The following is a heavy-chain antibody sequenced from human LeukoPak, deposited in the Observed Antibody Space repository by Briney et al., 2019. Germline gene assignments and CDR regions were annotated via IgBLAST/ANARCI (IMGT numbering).Heavy chain of an antibody. J-gene: IGHJ6*02. CDR1: GGTFSSYA. CDR2: IIPIFGTA. Sequence: ASVKVSCKASGGTFSSYAISWVRQAPGQGLEWMGGIIPIFGTANYAQKFQGRVTITADESTSTAYMELSSLRSEDTAVYYCARDLVVVAAHYGMDAWGQGTTVTVSS. V-gene: IGHV1-69*13. D-gene: IGHD2-15*01. CDR3: ARDLVVVAAHYGMDA.